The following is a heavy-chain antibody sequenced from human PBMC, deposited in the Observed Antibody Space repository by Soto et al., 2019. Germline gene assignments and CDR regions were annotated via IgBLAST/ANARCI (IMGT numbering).Heavy chain of an antibody. V-gene: IGHV3-15*01. Sequence: GGSLRLSCAASGFTFSNAWMSWVRQAPGKGLEWVGRIKSKTDGGTTDYAAPVKGRFTISRDDSKNTMYLRMNSLKTEDTAVYYCTTVRYGSFPFHWGQGTMVTVSS. CDR1: GFTFSNAW. CDR2: IKSKTDGGTT. D-gene: IGHD3-10*01. CDR3: TTVRYGSFPFH. J-gene: IGHJ3*01.